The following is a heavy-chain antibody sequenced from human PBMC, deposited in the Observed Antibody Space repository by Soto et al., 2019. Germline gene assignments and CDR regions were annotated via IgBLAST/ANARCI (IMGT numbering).Heavy chain of an antibody. J-gene: IGHJ5*02. Sequence: EVQLLESGGGLVQPGGSLRLSCAASGFTFSSYSMSWVRQAPGKGLEWVSGMSGSGGRTYYADSVKGRFTISRDNSGNTVHLQMSSLRAEDSATYYCAKGAIAARAGKWFNPWGQGTLVTVSS. V-gene: IGHV3-23*01. CDR3: AKGAIAARAGKWFNP. CDR1: GFTFSSYS. D-gene: IGHD6-6*01. CDR2: MSGSGGRT.